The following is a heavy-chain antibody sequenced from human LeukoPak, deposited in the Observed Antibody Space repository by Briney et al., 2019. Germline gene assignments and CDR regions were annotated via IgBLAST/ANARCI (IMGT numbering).Heavy chain of an antibody. CDR1: GFTLRGYG. CDR2: IRYDGSDK. V-gene: IGHV3-30*02. CDR3: AKDTPTAGYHLDS. D-gene: IGHD6-13*01. J-gene: IGHJ4*02. Sequence: GGSLRLSCAASGFTLRGYGMHWVRQAPGKGLEGVAFIRYDGSDKSYADSVKGRFTISRDNSENTLYLQINSLRVEDTAVYYCAKDTPTAGYHLDSWGQGTLVTVSS.